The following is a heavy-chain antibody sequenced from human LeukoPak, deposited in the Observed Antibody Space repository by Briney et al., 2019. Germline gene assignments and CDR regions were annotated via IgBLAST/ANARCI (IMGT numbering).Heavy chain of an antibody. Sequence: GGSLRLSCAASGFTFSSYWMSWVRQAPGKGLEWVAFIRYDGSNKYYADSVKGRFTISRDNSKNTLYLQMNSLRAEDTAVYYCAKDPYYYDSSGGADPWAREPWSPSPQ. CDR3: AKDPYYYDSSGGADP. J-gene: IGHJ5*02. CDR1: GFTFSSYW. CDR2: IRYDGSNK. D-gene: IGHD3-22*01. V-gene: IGHV3-30*02.